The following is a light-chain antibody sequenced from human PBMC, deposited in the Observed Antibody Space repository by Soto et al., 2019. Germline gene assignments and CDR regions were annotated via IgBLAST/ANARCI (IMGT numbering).Light chain of an antibody. Sequence: EIVMTQSPATLSVSPGERATLSCRAIQSVSSYLALYQQQPCQAPRLLIYGASTRATGIPARFSGSGYGTEFTLTISSLQSEDFAVYYCQQNNNWPRTFGQGTKVEIK. J-gene: IGKJ1*01. CDR2: GAS. CDR1: QSVSSY. CDR3: QQNNNWPRT. V-gene: IGKV3-15*01.